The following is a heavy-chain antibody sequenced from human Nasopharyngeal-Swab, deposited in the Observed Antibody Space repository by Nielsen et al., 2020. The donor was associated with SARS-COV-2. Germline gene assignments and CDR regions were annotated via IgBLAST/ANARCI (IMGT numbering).Heavy chain of an antibody. Sequence: GESLKISCAASGFTFSSYAMSWVRQAPGKGLEWVSAISGSGGSTYYADPVKGRFTISRDNSKNTLYLQMNSLRAEDTAVYYCAKEYSSGWYFPGYWGQGTLVTVSS. CDR1: GFTFSSYA. CDR2: ISGSGGST. J-gene: IGHJ4*02. V-gene: IGHV3-23*01. D-gene: IGHD6-19*01. CDR3: AKEYSSGWYFPGY.